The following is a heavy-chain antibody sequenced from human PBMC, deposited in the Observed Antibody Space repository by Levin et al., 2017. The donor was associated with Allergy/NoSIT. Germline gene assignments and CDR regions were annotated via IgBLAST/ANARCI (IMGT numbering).Heavy chain of an antibody. D-gene: IGHD3-10*01. V-gene: IGHV3-15*01. CDR3: TTDRLLWFGELFPDY. J-gene: IGHJ4*02. CDR2: IKSKTDGGTT. Sequence: GESLKISCAASGFTFSNAWMSWVRQAPGKGLEWVGRIKSKTDGGTTDYAAPVKGRFTISRDDSKNTLYLQMNSLKTEDTAVYYCTTDRLLWFGELFPDYWGQGTLVTVSS. CDR1: GFTFSNAW.